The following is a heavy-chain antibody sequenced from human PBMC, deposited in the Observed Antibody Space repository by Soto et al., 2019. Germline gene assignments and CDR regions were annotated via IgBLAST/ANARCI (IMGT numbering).Heavy chain of an antibody. CDR1: GFTFSDYY. Sequence: GGSLRLSCAASGFTFSDYYMSWIRQAPGKGLEWISYISSSGSAIYHADSVKGRFTISRDNAKNSLYLQMNGLRAEDTAVYYCARDLKPREALAPYYFDYWGQGTLVTSPQ. CDR2: ISSSGSAI. CDR3: ARDLKPREALAPYYFDY. J-gene: IGHJ4*02. D-gene: IGHD1-1*01. V-gene: IGHV3-11*01.